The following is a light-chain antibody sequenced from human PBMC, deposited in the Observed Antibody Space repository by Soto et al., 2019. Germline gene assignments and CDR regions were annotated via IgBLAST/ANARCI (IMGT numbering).Light chain of an antibody. CDR3: QQYSSYPFT. CDR1: QGISTY. CDR2: AAS. Sequence: DLQMTQSPSSLSASVGDRVTITCRASQGISTYLAWFQQKPGKAPTSLIYAASSLQSGVPSKFSGSGAGTDCTLTISSLQPEDFATYFCQQYSSYPFTFGPGTKGDIK. V-gene: IGKV1-16*02. J-gene: IGKJ3*01.